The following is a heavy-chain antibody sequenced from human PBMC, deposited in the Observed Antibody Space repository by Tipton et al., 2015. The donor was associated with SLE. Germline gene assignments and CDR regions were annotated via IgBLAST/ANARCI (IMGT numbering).Heavy chain of an antibody. CDR1: GYTFTSYG. J-gene: IGHJ4*02. V-gene: IGHV1-18*04. D-gene: IGHD2-8*01. Sequence: QVQLVQSGAEVKKPGASVKVSCKASGYTFTSYGISWVRQAPGQGLEWMGWISAYNGNTNYAQKLQGRVTMTTDTSASTAYMELRSLRSDDTAVFYCARVGACTNGVCPDDYFDYWGQGTLVTVSS. CDR2: ISAYNGNT. CDR3: ARVGACTNGVCPDDYFDY.